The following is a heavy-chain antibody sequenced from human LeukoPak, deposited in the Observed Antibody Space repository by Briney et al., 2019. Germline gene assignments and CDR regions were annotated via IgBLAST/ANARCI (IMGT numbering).Heavy chain of an antibody. Sequence: GGSLRLSCAASGFTFNKYTMNWVRQAPGKGLEWVSSISTSSSYIYYADSVKGRFTISRDNAKNSLYLQMNSLRAEDTAVYYCARVSIGAFDYWGQGTLVTVSS. J-gene: IGHJ4*02. CDR1: GFTFNKYT. CDR3: ARVSIGAFDY. D-gene: IGHD1-26*01. CDR2: ISTSSSYI. V-gene: IGHV3-21*01.